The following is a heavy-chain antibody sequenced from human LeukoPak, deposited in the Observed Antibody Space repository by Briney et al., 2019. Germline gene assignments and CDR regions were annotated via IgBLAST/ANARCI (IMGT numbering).Heavy chain of an antibody. V-gene: IGHV1-2*04. J-gene: IGHJ4*02. CDR2: INPNSGDT. CDR1: GYTFTGYY. Sequence: ASVKVSCKASGYTFTGYYMHWVRQAPGQGLEWMGWINPNSGDTNYAQKFQGWVTMTRDTSISTAYMELSRLRSDDTAVYYCAVNYDILTGYDYWGQGTLVTVSS. CDR3: AVNYDILTGYDY. D-gene: IGHD3-9*01.